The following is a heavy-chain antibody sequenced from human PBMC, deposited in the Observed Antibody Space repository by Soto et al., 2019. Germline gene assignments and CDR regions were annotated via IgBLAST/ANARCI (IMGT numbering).Heavy chain of an antibody. D-gene: IGHD2-15*01. CDR2: ISYDGSDR. J-gene: IGHJ4*02. V-gene: IGHV3-30*03. CDR3: ARSTYCNGGSCYPQY. Sequence: SGGSLRLSCEGPGFTFSDYGFHWVRQAPGKGLEWVAMISYDGSDRYYRDSVRGRFTISRDDSKNTVFLQMNSLRTEDTAMYYCARSTYCNGGSCYPQYWGPGTLVTVSS. CDR1: GFTFSDYG.